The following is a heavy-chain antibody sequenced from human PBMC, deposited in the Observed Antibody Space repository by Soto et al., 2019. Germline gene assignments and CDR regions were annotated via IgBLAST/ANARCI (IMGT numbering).Heavy chain of an antibody. CDR3: ARFNAPTGTAYYYYGMDV. CDR2: IDPSDSYT. Sequence: PGESLKISCKGSGYSFTSYWISWVRQMPGKGLEWMGRIDPSDSYTNYSPSFQGHVTISADKSISTAYLQWSSLKASDTAMYYCARFNAPTGTAYYYYGMDVWGQGTTVTVSS. J-gene: IGHJ6*02. CDR1: GYSFTSYW. V-gene: IGHV5-10-1*01. D-gene: IGHD1-1*01.